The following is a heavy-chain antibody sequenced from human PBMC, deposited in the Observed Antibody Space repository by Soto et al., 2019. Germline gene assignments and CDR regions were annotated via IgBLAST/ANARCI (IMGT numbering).Heavy chain of an antibody. CDR1: GYTFTSYG. D-gene: IGHD3-3*01. V-gene: IGHV1-18*01. CDR3: ARTVLRFLEWLLLGGMDV. J-gene: IGHJ6*02. Sequence: ASVKVSCKASGYTFTSYGISWVRQAPGQGLEWMGWISAYNGNTNYAQKLQGRVTMTTDTSTSTAYMELRSLRSDDTAVYYCARTVLRFLEWLLLGGMDVWGQGTTVTVSS. CDR2: ISAYNGNT.